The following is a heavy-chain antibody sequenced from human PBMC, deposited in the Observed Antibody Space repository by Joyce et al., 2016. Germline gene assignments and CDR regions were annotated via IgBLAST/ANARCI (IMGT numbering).Heavy chain of an antibody. CDR1: GDTFNTSA. D-gene: IGHD1-1*01. CDR3: ARRHLGNWRLYAFDL. CDR2: FIPTFGTP. V-gene: IGHV1-69*01. J-gene: IGHJ3*01. Sequence: QVQLVQSGAEVKKPGSSVKVSCKASGDTFNTSAVNWVRQAPVQGLEWMGGFIPTFGTPKFAQIFQGRVTITADESTSTAYMELSSLKSEDTAVYYCARRHLGNWRLYAFDLWGQGTTVIVSS.